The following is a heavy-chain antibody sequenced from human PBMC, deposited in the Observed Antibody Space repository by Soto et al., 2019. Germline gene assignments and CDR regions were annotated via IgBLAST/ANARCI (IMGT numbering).Heavy chain of an antibody. CDR3: ARHYGSGSHKPLLYYYMHV. J-gene: IGHJ6*03. CDR1: GGSISSSSYY. CDR2: IYYSGST. V-gene: IGHV4-39*01. Sequence: SETLSLTCTVSGGSISSSSYYWGWIRQPPGKGLEWIGSIYYSGSTYYNPSLKSRVTISVDTSRNQFTLKLSSVTAADTAAYYCARHYGSGSHKPLLYYYMHVWGKGTTVNVSS. D-gene: IGHD3-10*01.